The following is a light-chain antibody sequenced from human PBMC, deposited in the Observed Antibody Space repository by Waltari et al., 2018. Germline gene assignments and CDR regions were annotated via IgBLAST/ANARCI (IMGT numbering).Light chain of an antibody. CDR3: QQCNSYLLT. Sequence: DIQMTQPPSPLPASVGHRVTITCRASHSIGSSLAWYQQKPGKAPKVVIYEASSLESGVPSRFSGSGSGTEFTLTISSLQPDDFATYYCQQCNSYLLTFGGGTKVEIK. CDR2: EAS. J-gene: IGKJ4*01. V-gene: IGKV1-5*03. CDR1: HSIGSS.